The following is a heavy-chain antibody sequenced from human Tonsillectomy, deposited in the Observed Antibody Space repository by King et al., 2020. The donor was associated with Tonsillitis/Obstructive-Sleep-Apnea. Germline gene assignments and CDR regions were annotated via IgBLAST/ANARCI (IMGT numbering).Heavy chain of an antibody. CDR3: ARDGYYYGSGIFGDAFDI. Sequence: VQLVESGGGLVKPGGSLRLSCAASGFTFSSYSMNWVRQAPGKGLEWVASISDRSRYIYYADSMKGRFTISRDNAKNSLYLQMNSLRAEDTAVYYCARDGYYYGSGIFGDAFDIWGQGTMVTVSS. CDR1: GFTFSSYS. J-gene: IGHJ3*02. D-gene: IGHD3-10*01. CDR2: ISDRSRYI. V-gene: IGHV3-21*01.